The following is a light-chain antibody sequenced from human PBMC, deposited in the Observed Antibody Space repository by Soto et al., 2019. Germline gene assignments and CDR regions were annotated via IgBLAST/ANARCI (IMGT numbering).Light chain of an antibody. Sequence: DIQMTQSPSSLSASVGGRVTITCRASQGISTYLAWYQQKPGKVPKLLIYAASTLQSGVPSRFSGSGSGTEFTLTISSLQPKDVATYYCQKYNSAPLTFGRGTKVEIK. CDR2: AAS. J-gene: IGKJ4*01. CDR1: QGISTY. CDR3: QKYNSAPLT. V-gene: IGKV1-27*01.